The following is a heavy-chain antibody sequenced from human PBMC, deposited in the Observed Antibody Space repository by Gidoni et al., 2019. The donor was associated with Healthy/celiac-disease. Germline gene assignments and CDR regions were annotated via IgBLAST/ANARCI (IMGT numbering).Heavy chain of an antibody. J-gene: IGHJ5*02. V-gene: IGHV2-5*01. Sequence: QITLKESGPTLVKPTQTLTLTCTFSGFSLSTSGVGVGWIRQPPGKALEWLALIYWNDDKRYSPSLKSRLTITKDTSKNQVVLTMTNMDPVDTATYYCAHRRAPEPGIAAAGTRFDPWGQGTLVTVSS. CDR3: AHRRAPEPGIAAAGTRFDP. D-gene: IGHD6-13*01. CDR1: GFSLSTSGVG. CDR2: IYWNDDK.